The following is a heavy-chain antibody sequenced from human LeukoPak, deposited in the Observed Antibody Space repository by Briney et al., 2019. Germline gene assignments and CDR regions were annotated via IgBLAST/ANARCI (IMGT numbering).Heavy chain of an antibody. J-gene: IGHJ4*02. V-gene: IGHV3-21*01. CDR3: ARGPRGVGYY. D-gene: IGHD3-10*01. Sequence: GGSLRLSCAASGFTFSSYSMNWVRQAPGKGLEWVSSISSSSSYIYYADSVRGRFTISRDNAKNSLYLQMNSLRAEDTAVYYCARGPRGVGYYWGQGTLVTVSS. CDR2: ISSSSSYI. CDR1: GFTFSSYS.